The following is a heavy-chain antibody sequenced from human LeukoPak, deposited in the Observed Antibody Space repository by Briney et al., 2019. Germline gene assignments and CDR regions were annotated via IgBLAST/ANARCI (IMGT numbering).Heavy chain of an antibody. V-gene: IGHV1-2*04. Sequence: ASVQVSCKASGYTFTGYYRHGVRQPPGRGLEWMGRINTNSGATNYPQKFQGWLTMTRDTSISRTYMELSMLTSDDTAVHYCERRKAVDGDYEIDYWGQGALVTVSS. J-gene: IGHJ4*02. CDR2: INTNSGAT. CDR3: ERRKAVDGDYEIDY. CDR1: GYTFTGYY. D-gene: IGHD4-17*01.